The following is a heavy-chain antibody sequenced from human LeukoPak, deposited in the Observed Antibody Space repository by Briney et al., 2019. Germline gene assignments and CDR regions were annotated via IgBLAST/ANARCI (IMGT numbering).Heavy chain of an antibody. D-gene: IGHD6-25*01. J-gene: IGHJ3*02. CDR3: ARERPAAASAFEI. CDR1: GFTFSSYC. CDR2: IKADGSAK. V-gene: IGHV3-7*01. Sequence: GGSLRLSCAASGFTFSSYCMSWVRQAPGKGLERVANIKADGSAKNYVDSVKGRFTISRDNAKNSLFLQMSSLRGEDTALYYCARERPAAASAFEIWGQGTRVTVSS.